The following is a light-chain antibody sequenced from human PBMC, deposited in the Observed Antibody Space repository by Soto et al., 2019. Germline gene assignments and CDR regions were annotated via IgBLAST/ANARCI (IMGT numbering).Light chain of an antibody. Sequence: EIVLTQAPGPPSLSPGERSTLSCRARQNVDSNYLAWYQQKPGQAPXIXXFGASTRATGIPARFSGSGSGTEFTLTISSLQSEDFAVYYGQQYTNWPPITFGQGTRLEIK. V-gene: IGKV3-15*01. CDR1: QNVDSN. CDR3: QQYTNWPPIT. J-gene: IGKJ5*01. CDR2: GAS.